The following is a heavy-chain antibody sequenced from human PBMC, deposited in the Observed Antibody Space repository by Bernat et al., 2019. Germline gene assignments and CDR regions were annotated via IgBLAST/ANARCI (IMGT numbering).Heavy chain of an antibody. Sequence: QVQLQESGPGLVKPSETLSLTCAVSGYSISSGYYWGWIRQPPGTGLEWIGSIYHSGSTYYNPSLKSRVTISVDTSKNQFSLKLSSVTAADTAVYYCARDLYCSGGSCYSRLFDYWGQGTLVTVSS. J-gene: IGHJ4*02. CDR1: GYSISSGYY. V-gene: IGHV4-38-2*02. CDR3: ARDLYCSGGSCYSRLFDY. D-gene: IGHD2-15*01. CDR2: IYHSGST.